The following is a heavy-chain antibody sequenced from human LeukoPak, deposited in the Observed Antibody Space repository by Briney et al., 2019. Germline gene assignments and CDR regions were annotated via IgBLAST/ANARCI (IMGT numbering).Heavy chain of an antibody. D-gene: IGHD6-19*01. CDR2: IYSGGST. V-gene: IGHV3-66*01. Sequence: GGSLRLSCAASGFTVSSNYMSWVRQAPGKGLEWGSVIYSGGSTYYADSVKGRFTISRDNSKSTLYLQMNSLRAEDTAVYYCATDPDSSGSRFARHWGQGTLVTVSS. J-gene: IGHJ4*02. CDR1: GFTVSSNY. CDR3: ATDPDSSGSRFARH.